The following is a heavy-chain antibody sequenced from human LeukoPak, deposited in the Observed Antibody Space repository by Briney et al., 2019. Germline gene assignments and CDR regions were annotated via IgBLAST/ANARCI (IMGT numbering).Heavy chain of an antibody. Sequence: SETLSLTCTVSGGSISSSSYYWGWIRQPPGTGLEWIGRIYTSGNTNYNPSLKSRVTMSVDTSNNQFSLKLTSVTAADTAVYYCARDLDNPLYGEGFFDYWGQGTLVTVSS. D-gene: IGHD3-16*01. CDR3: ARDLDNPLYGEGFFDY. J-gene: IGHJ4*02. CDR1: GGSISSSSYY. CDR2: IYTSGNT. V-gene: IGHV4-39*07.